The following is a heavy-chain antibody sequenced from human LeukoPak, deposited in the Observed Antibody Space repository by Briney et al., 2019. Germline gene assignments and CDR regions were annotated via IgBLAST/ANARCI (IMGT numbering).Heavy chain of an antibody. J-gene: IGHJ4*02. CDR3: ARDPTIGILSQATFDY. CDR1: GFTFSSYG. Sequence: PGGSLRLSCAASGFTFSSYGMSWVRQAPGKGLEWVSAISGSGGSTYYADSVKGRFTISRDNSKNTLYLQMNSLRAEDTAVYYCARDPTIGILSQATFDYWGQGTLVTVSS. V-gene: IGHV3-23*01. D-gene: IGHD3-16*02. CDR2: ISGSGGST.